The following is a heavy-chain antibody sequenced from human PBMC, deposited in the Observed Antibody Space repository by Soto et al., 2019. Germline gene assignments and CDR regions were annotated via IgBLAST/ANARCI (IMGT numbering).Heavy chain of an antibody. Sequence: GWALRLSCAASGFTFRSYGMSWVRQAPGKGLEWVSVISDSGGSTYFADSVKGRFTISRDNSKNTLYLQVNSLRGEDTAVYYCAKGVSSGGSPLDVWGQGTTVTASS. J-gene: IGHJ6*02. CDR2: ISDSGGST. D-gene: IGHD2-15*01. CDR3: AKGVSSGGSPLDV. V-gene: IGHV3-23*01. CDR1: GFTFRSYG.